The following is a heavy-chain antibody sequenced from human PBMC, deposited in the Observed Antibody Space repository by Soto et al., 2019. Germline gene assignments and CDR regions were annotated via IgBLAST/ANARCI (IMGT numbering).Heavy chain of an antibody. CDR1: GFSLSTSGVG. V-gene: IGHV2-5*02. CDR3: ATSPIPPLMFSYDSSGDFDWFDP. Sequence: SGPTLVNPTQTLTPTCTFSGFSLSTSGVGVGWIRQPPGKALEWLALIYWDDEKRYSPALKSRLTITKDTSKNQVVLTMTNMDPVDTATYYFATSPIPPLMFSYDSSGDFDWFDPWGQGTLVTVSS. CDR2: IYWDDEK. J-gene: IGHJ5*02. D-gene: IGHD3-22*01.